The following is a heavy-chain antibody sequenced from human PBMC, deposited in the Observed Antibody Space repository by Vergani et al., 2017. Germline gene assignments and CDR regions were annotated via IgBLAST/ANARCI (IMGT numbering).Heavy chain of an antibody. D-gene: IGHD5-18*01. CDR3: ARLPVGYGLWWFDP. Sequence: QVQLQQWGAGLLKPSETLSLTCAVYGGSFSGYYWSWIRQPPGKGLEWIGEINHSGSTKYNPSLKSRVTISVYTSKNQFSLTLSSVTAADTAVYYCARLPVGYGLWWFDPWGQGTLVTVSS. CDR2: INHSGST. CDR1: GGSFSGYY. J-gene: IGHJ5*02. V-gene: IGHV4-34*01.